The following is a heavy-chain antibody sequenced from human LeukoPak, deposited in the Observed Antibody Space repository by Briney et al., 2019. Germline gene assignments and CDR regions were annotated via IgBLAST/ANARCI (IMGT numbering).Heavy chain of an antibody. Sequence: GGSLRLSCAASGFTFSSYWMSWVRQAPGKGLEWVANIKQDGSEKYYVDSVKGRFTISRDNAKNSLYLRMNSLRAEDTAVYYCASQTGYYNWFDPWGQGTLVTVSS. J-gene: IGHJ5*02. V-gene: IGHV3-7*01. CDR1: GFTFSSYW. CDR3: ASQTGYYNWFDP. D-gene: IGHD6-13*01. CDR2: IKQDGSEK.